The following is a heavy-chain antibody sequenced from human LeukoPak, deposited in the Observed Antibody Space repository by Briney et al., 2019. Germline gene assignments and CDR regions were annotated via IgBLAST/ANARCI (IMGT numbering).Heavy chain of an antibody. CDR1: GGTFISYA. CDR3: ARHQSGSYYYYGMDV. V-gene: IGHV1-69*13. CDR2: IIPIFGTA. D-gene: IGHD1-26*01. J-gene: IGHJ6*02. Sequence: ASVKVSCKASGGTFISYAISWVRQAPGQGLEWMGGIIPIFGTANYAQKFQGRVTITADESTSTAYMELSSLRSEDTAVYYCARHQSGSYYYYGMDVWGQGTMVTVSS.